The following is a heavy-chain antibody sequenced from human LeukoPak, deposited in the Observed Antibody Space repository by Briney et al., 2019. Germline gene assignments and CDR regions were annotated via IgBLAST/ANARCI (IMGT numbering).Heavy chain of an antibody. CDR1: GYTFTNYH. CDR2: INPDTGDK. J-gene: IGHJ4*02. V-gene: IGHV1-8*03. D-gene: IGHD2-21*02. Sequence: ASVKVSCKASGYTFTNYHINWVRQASGQGLEWMTWINPDTGDKVYARKFQDRVTITTDTSISTAYMELRSLSSEDTAVYFCARTTSMTASGYDYWGQGTLVTVSS. CDR3: ARTTSMTASGYDY.